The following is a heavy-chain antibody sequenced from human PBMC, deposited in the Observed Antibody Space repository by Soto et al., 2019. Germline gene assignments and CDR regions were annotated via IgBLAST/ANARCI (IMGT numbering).Heavy chain of an antibody. CDR3: ARGNTVETGNY. D-gene: IGHD5-18*01. Sequence: GASVKVSFKASGYTFSRYGISWVRQAPGQGLEGMGWISAYNGNTNYAQKLQGRVTMTTDTSTSTAYMELRSLRSDDTAVYYCARGNTVETGNYWGQGTLVTVSS. CDR2: ISAYNGNT. CDR1: GYTFSRYG. J-gene: IGHJ4*02. V-gene: IGHV1-18*01.